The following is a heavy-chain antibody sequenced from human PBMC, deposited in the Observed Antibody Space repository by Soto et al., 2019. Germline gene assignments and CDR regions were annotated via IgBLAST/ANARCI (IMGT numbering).Heavy chain of an antibody. CDR1: GYTFTSYY. J-gene: IGHJ4*02. Sequence: QVQLVQSGAEVKKPGASVKVSCKASGYTFTSYYMHWVRQAPGQGLEWMGIINPSGGSTSYAQKFQGRVTMTRDTSRGTVYMELSRLRSEDTAVYYCARVYCSGGSCYSVDYWGQGTLVTVSS. CDR2: INPSGGST. V-gene: IGHV1-46*03. CDR3: ARVYCSGGSCYSVDY. D-gene: IGHD2-15*01.